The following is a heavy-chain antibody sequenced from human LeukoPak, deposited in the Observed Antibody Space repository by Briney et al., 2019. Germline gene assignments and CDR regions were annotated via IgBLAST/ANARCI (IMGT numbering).Heavy chain of an antibody. V-gene: IGHV4-38-2*01. D-gene: IGHD3-22*01. CDR2: MSHSGST. J-gene: IGHJ4*02. CDR1: GYSISSGYH. CDR3: ARHHLYDSSGDGRYYFDY. Sequence: SETLSLTCGVSGYSISSGYHWGWIRQPTGKGLEWIGSMSHSGSTYYNPSLKSRVTISVDTSKNQFSVKLSSVTAADTAGYYCARHHLYDSSGDGRYYFDYWGQGTLVTVSS.